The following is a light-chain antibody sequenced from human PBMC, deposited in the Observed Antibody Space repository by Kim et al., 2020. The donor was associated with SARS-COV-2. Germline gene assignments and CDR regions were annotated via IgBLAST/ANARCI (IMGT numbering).Light chain of an antibody. CDR1: SSNIGAGYA. CDR3: QSYDSSLSGYV. Sequence: GTISCPGSSSNIGAGYAVHWYQQLPGTAPKLLIYGNSNRPSGVPDRFSGSKSGTSASLAITGLQAEDEADYYCQSYDSSLSGYVFGTGTKVTVL. CDR2: GNS. V-gene: IGLV1-40*01. J-gene: IGLJ1*01.